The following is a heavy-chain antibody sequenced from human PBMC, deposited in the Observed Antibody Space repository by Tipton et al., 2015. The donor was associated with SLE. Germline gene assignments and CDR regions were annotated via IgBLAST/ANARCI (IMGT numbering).Heavy chain of an antibody. D-gene: IGHD4-11*01. Sequence: TLSLTCNVSGDSVTTYYWNWIRQPAGKGLEWIGRIHASGSSSYNPSLKSRVSMSVDRSKNQFSLKLISVTAADTAVYYCAREFLNPVTTVHYYFDLWGRGTLVTVSS. V-gene: IGHV4-4*07. CDR1: GDSVTTYY. J-gene: IGHJ2*01. CDR3: AREFLNPVTTVHYYFDL. CDR2: IHASGSS.